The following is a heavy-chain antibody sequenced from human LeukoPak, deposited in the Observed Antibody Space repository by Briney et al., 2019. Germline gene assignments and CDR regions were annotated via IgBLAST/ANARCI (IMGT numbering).Heavy chain of an antibody. CDR3: ARGYNDFWSGYRWRPIRGGPYFDY. CDR2: INHSGST. D-gene: IGHD3-3*01. Sequence: SETLSLTCAVYGGSFSDSYWTWIRQPPGKGLEWIGEINHSGSTNYNPSLKSRVTISVDTSKNQFSLKLKSMTAADTAVYYCARGYNDFWSGYRWRPIRGGPYFDYWGQGTLVTVSS. CDR1: GGSFSDSY. J-gene: IGHJ4*02. V-gene: IGHV4-34*01.